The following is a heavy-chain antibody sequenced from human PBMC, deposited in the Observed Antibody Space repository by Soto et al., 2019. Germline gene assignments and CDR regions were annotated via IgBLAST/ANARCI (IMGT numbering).Heavy chain of an antibody. CDR2: IHKTGTIT. CDR1: GFTFSTYA. V-gene: IGHV3-23*03. Sequence: EGQVVESGGDLVQPGDSLTISCAASGFTFSTYALSWVRQAPGKGLEWVSGIHKTGTITFYADSVKGRFTISRENSKNTQYLHMRSLRAGDTTVYYCVRDLNYKFFFDLWGQGTLVTVSS. D-gene: IGHD3-10*01. J-gene: IGHJ4*02. CDR3: VRDLNYKFFFDL.